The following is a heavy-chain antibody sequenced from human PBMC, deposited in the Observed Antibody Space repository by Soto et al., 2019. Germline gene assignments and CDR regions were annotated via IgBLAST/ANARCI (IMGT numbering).Heavy chain of an antibody. CDR2: IYPGDSDT. CDR3: AASIFYYGMDV. J-gene: IGHJ6*02. V-gene: IGHV5-51*01. Sequence: PGESLKISCKGFGYTFTNYWIGWVGQMPGKGPEWMGIIYPGDSDTKYNPSFQGQVTISADKSITTTYLQWSSLKASDTAIYYCAASIFYYGMDVWGQGTTVTVSS. CDR1: GYTFTNYW.